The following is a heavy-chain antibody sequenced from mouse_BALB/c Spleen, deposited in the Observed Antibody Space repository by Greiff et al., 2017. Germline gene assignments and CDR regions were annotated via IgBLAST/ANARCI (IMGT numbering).Heavy chain of an antibody. D-gene: IGHD1-1*01. J-gene: IGHJ2*01. CDR3: ARDFYYYGSSYFDY. CDR2: IWGDGST. CDR1: GFSLTGYG. Sequence: QVQLKQSGPGLVAPSQSLSITCTVSGFSLTGYGVNWVRQPPGKGLEWLGMIWGDGSTDYNSALKSRLSISKDNSKSQVFLKMNSLQTDDTARYYCARDFYYYGSSYFDYWGQGTTLTVSS. V-gene: IGHV2-6-7*01.